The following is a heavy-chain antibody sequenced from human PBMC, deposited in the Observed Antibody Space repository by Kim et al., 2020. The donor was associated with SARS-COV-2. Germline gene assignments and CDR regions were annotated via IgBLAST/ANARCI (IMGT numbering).Heavy chain of an antibody. J-gene: IGHJ4*02. D-gene: IGHD2-21*01. CDR3: ARETINCGGDCYDY. Sequence: HADYVKGRFTVSRDDAKNSLYLQMNSLRAEDSALYYCARETINCGGDCYDYWGQGTRVTVSS. V-gene: IGHV3-48*03.